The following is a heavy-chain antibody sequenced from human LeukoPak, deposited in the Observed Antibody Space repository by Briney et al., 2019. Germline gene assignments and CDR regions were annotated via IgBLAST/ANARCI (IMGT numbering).Heavy chain of an antibody. V-gene: IGHV3-23*01. CDR1: GISLSNYA. CDR2: ISERGGST. D-gene: IGHD3-10*01. CDR3: AKRGIVIRGILVIGYHQEAYHYDY. Sequence: GGSLRLSRVVSGISLSNYAMTSVCPAPGKGLEWVSYISERGGSTTYADSVKSRFTISRDTSLKTLYLQMSSLRAEDTAVYFCAKRGIVIRGILVIGYHQEAYHYDYWGQGVLVTVSS. J-gene: IGHJ4*02.